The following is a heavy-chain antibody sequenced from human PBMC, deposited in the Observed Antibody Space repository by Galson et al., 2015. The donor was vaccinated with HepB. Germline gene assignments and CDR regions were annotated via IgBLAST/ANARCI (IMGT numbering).Heavy chain of an antibody. CDR2: IKSKTDGGTT. Sequence: SLRLSCAASGFTFSNAWMSWARQAPGKGLEWVGRIKSKTDGGTTDYAAPVKGRFTISRDDSKNTLYLQMNSLKTEDTAVYYCTTLAFYTAMVPPDYWGQGTLVTVSS. D-gene: IGHD5-18*01. V-gene: IGHV3-15*01. CDR1: GFTFSNAW. CDR3: TTLAFYTAMVPPDY. J-gene: IGHJ4*02.